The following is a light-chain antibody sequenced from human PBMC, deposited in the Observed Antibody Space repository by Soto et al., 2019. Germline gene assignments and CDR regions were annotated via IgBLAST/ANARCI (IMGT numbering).Light chain of an antibody. Sequence: QSVLTQPPSVSGAPGQRVTISCTGSSSNIGADNDVHWYQQLPGTAPKLLIYGNSNRPSGVPERFSGSKSGTSASLAITGLQAEDEADYDCQSYDCSPSGSHVVFGGGTKLTVL. J-gene: IGLJ2*01. CDR3: QSYDCSPSGSHVV. V-gene: IGLV1-40*01. CDR2: GNS. CDR1: SSNIGADND.